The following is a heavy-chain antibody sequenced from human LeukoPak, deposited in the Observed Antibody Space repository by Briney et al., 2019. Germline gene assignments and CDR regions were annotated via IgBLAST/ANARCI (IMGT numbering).Heavy chain of an antibody. J-gene: IGHJ4*02. CDR2: IRYSGSA. Sequence: SETLSLTCTVPGDSISTYYWSWIRQPPGKGLEWIGYIRYSGSATYNPSLRSRVTISIDTSKNQFSLKLSSVTAADTAVYHCARLVYDSRGYYFDYWGQGTLVT. CDR3: ARLVYDSRGYYFDY. CDR1: GDSISTYY. D-gene: IGHD3-22*01. V-gene: IGHV4-59*08.